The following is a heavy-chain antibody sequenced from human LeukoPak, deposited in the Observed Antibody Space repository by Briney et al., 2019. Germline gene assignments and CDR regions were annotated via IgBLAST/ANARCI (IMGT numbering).Heavy chain of an antibody. CDR2: INPNSGGT. CDR3: ASSARAGTTGYYYYMDV. V-gene: IGHV1-2*02. J-gene: IGHJ6*03. Sequence: GASVKVSCKASGFTFTGYYMHWVRQAPGQGLEWMGWINPNSGGTNYAQKFQGRVTMTRDTSISTAYMELSRLRSDDTAVYYCASSARAGTTGYYYYMDVWGKGTTVTVSS. CDR1: GFTFTGYY. D-gene: IGHD1-1*01.